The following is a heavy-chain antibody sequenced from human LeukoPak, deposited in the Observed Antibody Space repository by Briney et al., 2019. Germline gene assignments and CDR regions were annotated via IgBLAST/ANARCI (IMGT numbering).Heavy chain of an antibody. CDR2: IYHSGST. Sequence: PSETLSLTCTVSGGSISSGGYYWSWIRQPPGKGLEWIGYIYHSGSTYYNPSLKSRVTISVDRSKNQFSLKLSSVTAADTAVYYCAREWRSSGWYIFDYWGQGTLVTVSS. D-gene: IGHD6-19*01. CDR1: GGSISSGGYY. J-gene: IGHJ4*02. CDR3: AREWRSSGWYIFDY. V-gene: IGHV4-30-2*01.